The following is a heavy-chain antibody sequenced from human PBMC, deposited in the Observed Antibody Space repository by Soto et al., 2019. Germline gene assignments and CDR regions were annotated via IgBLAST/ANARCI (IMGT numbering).Heavy chain of an antibody. D-gene: IGHD1-26*01. J-gene: IGHJ4*02. CDR2: IYYSGST. CDR3: ARRGLVGATTFDY. V-gene: IGHV4-39*01. Sequence: QLQLQESGPGLVKPSETLSLTCTVSGSSISSSSYYWDWIRQPPGKGLEWIGSIYYSGSTYYNPSLKSRVTISADTSKSQFSLKLSSVTAADTAVYYCARRGLVGATTFDYWGQGTLVTVSS. CDR1: GSSISSSSYY.